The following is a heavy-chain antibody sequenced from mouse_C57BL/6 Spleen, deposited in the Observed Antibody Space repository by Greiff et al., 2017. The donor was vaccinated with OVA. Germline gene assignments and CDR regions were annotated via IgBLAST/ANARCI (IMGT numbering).Heavy chain of an antibody. CDR1: GYTFTDYN. Sequence: DVKLQESGPELVKPGASVKMSCKASGYTFTDYNMHWVKQSHGKSLEWIGYINPNNGGTSYNQKFKGKATLTVNKSSSTAYMELRSLTSEDSAVYYCAKYYYGSSERYFDVWGTGTTVTVSS. J-gene: IGHJ1*03. CDR3: AKYYYGSSERYFDV. D-gene: IGHD1-1*01. CDR2: INPNNGGT. V-gene: IGHV1-22*01.